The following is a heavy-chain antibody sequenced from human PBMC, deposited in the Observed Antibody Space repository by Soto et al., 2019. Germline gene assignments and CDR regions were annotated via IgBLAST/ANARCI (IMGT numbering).Heavy chain of an antibody. D-gene: IGHD2-2*01. CDR2: ISGSGGST. J-gene: IGHJ3*02. CDR1: GFTFSSYA. Sequence: EVQLLESGGGLVQPGGSLRLSCAASGFTFSSYAMSWVRQAPGKGLEWVSAISGSGGSTYYADSVKGRVTISRDNSKNTLYLQMNSLRVEETAVYYCAKGGVAYHSINTMRDNIVVPAAKSHAFDIWGQGTMVTVSS. CDR3: AKGGVAYHSINTMRDNIVVPAAKSHAFDI. V-gene: IGHV3-23*01.